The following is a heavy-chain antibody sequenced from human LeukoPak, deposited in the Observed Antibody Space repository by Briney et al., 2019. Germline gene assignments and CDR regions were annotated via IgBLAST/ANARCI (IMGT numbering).Heavy chain of an antibody. V-gene: IGHV3-23*01. CDR2: ISGSGGST. CDR1: GFTFSSYA. J-gene: IGHJ4*02. CDR3: AKVHYYDSSGYENLYYFDY. D-gene: IGHD3-22*01. Sequence: GGSLRLSCAASGFTFSSYAMSWVRQAPGKGLEWVSAISGSGGSTYYADSVKGRFTISRDNSKNTLYLQMNSLRAEDTAVYYCAKVHYYDSSGYENLYYFDYWGQGTLVTVSS.